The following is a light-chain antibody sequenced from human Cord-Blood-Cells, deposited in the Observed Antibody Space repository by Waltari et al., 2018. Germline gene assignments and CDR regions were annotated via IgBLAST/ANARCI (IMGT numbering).Light chain of an antibody. CDR3: SSYTSSSTYV. V-gene: IGLV2-14*01. Sequence: QSALTQPASVSGSPGQSITISCTGTSSDVGGYNYVPWYQQHPGKAPKLMIYDVGNRPSVVSNRFSGSKSGNTASLTISGLQAEDEADYYCSSYTSSSTYVFGTGTKVTVL. CDR1: SSDVGGYNY. J-gene: IGLJ1*01. CDR2: DVG.